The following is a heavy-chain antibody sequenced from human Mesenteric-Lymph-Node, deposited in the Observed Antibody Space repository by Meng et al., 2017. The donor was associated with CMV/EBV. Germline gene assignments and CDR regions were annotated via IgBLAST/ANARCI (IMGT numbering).Heavy chain of an antibody. D-gene: IGHD2-21*02. CDR2: IRSKAYGGTT. Sequence: GESLKISCTASGFTFGDYAMSWVRQAPGKGLEWVGFIRSKAYGGTTEYAASVKGRFTISRDDSKSIAYLQMDSLKTEDTALYFCAKGRGGTDCNYGMDVWGQGTTVTVSS. CDR1: GFTFGDYA. V-gene: IGHV3-49*04. J-gene: IGHJ6*02. CDR3: AKGRGGTDCNYGMDV.